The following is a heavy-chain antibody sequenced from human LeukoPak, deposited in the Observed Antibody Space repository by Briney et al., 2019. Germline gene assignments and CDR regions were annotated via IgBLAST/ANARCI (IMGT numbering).Heavy chain of an antibody. Sequence: SETLSLTCSVSGYSITSGYYWGWIRQPPGKGLEWIGSIYYSGSTYYNPSLKSRVTISVDTSKNQFSLKLSSVTAADTAVYYCATNGGITMVRGSHYYYYMDVWGKGTTVTISS. D-gene: IGHD3-10*01. J-gene: IGHJ6*03. V-gene: IGHV4-38-2*01. CDR2: IYYSGST. CDR1: GYSITSGYY. CDR3: ATNGGITMVRGSHYYYYMDV.